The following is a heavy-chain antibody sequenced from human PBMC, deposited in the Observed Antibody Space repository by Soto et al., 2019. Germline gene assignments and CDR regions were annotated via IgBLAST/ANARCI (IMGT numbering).Heavy chain of an antibody. CDR1: GASISSYY. V-gene: IGHV4-59*01. CDR3: ARYGSGTYYPTTFDS. J-gene: IGHJ4*02. D-gene: IGHD3-10*01. CDR2: IYLGGST. Sequence: SETLSLTCSVSGASISSYYYTWIRQTPGKGLEWIGYIYLGGSTNYNPSFKSRVIISVDTSKNQFSLKLSSVTAADTAVYYCARYGSGTYYPTTFDSWGQGTLVTVSS.